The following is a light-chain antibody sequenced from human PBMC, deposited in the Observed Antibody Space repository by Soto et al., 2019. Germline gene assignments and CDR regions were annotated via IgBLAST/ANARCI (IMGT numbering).Light chain of an antibody. CDR3: QKYNRTPRT. CDR2: EAS. J-gene: IGKJ1*01. V-gene: IGKV1-27*01. CDR1: QDISDH. Sequence: DFQMTQSPSSLSASVGDRVTITCRASQDISDHLAWYQHKPGKVPKLLIYEASTLQSGVTSRFSGGGSGTDFTITISSLQPEDVATYYCQKYNRTPRTFGQGTKVELK.